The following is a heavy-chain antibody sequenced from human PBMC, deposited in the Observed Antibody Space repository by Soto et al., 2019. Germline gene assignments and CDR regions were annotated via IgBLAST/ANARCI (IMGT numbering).Heavy chain of an antibody. Sequence: SETLSLTCFVSGGSISNGDYYWSWIRQPPGKGLECLGFIYYSGSTSYNPSLRSRLTISVDRSENQFSLKLSSVTVADTAVYYCARAYGGYYYRMDVWGQGTTVTVYS. D-gene: IGHD3-10*01. J-gene: IGHJ6*02. CDR2: IYYSGST. CDR3: ARAYGGYYYRMDV. V-gene: IGHV4-30-4*01. CDR1: GGSISNGDYY.